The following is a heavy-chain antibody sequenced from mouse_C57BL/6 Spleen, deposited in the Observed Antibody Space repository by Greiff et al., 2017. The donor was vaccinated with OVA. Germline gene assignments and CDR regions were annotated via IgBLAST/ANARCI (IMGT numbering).Heavy chain of an antibody. CDR1: GFTFSSYG. CDR2: ISSGGSYT. Sequence: EVQLVESGGDLVKPGGSLKLSCAASGFTFSSYGMSWVRQTPDKRLEWVATISSGGSYTYYPDSVKGRFTISRDNAKNTLYLQMSSLKSEDTAMYYCARQGYGSSSFDYWGQGTTLTVSS. J-gene: IGHJ2*01. V-gene: IGHV5-6*01. D-gene: IGHD1-1*01. CDR3: ARQGYGSSSFDY.